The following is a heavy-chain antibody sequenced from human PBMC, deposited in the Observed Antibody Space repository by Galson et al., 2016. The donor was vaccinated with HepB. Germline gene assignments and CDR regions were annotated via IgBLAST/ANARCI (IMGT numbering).Heavy chain of an antibody. CDR2: TYFRGRT. D-gene: IGHD3-10*01. Sequence: SETLSLTCTVSGDSISSSYYWGWIRQPPGQGLEGIGTTYFRGRTYYNPSLKSRVTISVDTSKNQFSLRLSSVTAADTAVYYCARTEESSDAFDLWGQGRLVTVSS. CDR1: GDSISSSYY. CDR3: ARTEESSDAFDL. V-gene: IGHV4-39*07. J-gene: IGHJ3*01.